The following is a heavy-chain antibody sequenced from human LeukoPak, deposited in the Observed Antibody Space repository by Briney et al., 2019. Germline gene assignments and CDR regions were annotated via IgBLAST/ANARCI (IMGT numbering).Heavy chain of an antibody. CDR1: GFIFSSYW. D-gene: IGHD4-11*01. Sequence: GGSLRLSCAASGFIFSSYWMTWVRQAPGKGLEWVANIKQYGSERYYVDSVKGRFTISRDNAKNSLYLQMNSLRAEDTAVYYCARVQGDYYMDVWGKGTTVTVSS. J-gene: IGHJ6*03. V-gene: IGHV3-7*01. CDR2: IKQYGSER. CDR3: ARVQGDYYMDV.